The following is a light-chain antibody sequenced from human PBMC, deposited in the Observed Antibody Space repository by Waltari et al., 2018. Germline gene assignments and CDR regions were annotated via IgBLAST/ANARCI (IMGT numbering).Light chain of an antibody. CDR1: NSDVGGYKY. V-gene: IGLV2-14*01. CDR2: EVS. CDR3: SSYRSGSTQVV. J-gene: IGLJ2*01. Sequence: QSALTQPASVSGSPGQSITISCTGTNSDVGGYKYVAWYQQHPGKAPTLIIYEVSNRPSGVSNRFSGSKSGNTASLTISGLQAEDEADYYCSSYRSGSTQVVFGGGTKVTVL.